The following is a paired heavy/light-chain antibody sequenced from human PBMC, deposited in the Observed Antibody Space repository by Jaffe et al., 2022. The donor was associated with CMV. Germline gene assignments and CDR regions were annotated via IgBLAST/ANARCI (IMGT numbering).Light chain of an antibody. J-gene: IGLJ2*01. CDR1: ALPQKY. CDR3: YSIDSTANHRV. V-gene: IGLV3-10*01. CDR2: EDS. Sequence: SYELTQPPSVSVSPGQTARITCSGDALPQKYAYWYQQKSGQAPVLVMYEDSKRPSGISERFSGSSSGTMATLTISGAQIEDEADYYCYSIDSTANHRVFGGGTKLTVL.
Heavy chain of an antibody. CDR2: INPRSGAT. D-gene: IGHD2-15*01. J-gene: IGHJ5*02. CDR1: GYTFTGHF. CDR3: AKDADPLGYCSGGSCYIYFDP. V-gene: IGHV1-2*02. Sequence: QVQLVQSGAEVKKPGASVRVSCKASGYTFTGHFLHWIRQAPGEGLEWMGGINPRSGATEYAPKFQGRVTMTRDTSISTAYMELNSLVSGDTAIYYCAKDADPLGYCSGGSCYIYFDPWGQGTQVTVSS.